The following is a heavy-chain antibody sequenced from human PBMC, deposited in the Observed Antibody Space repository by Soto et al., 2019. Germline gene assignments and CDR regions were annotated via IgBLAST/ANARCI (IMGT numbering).Heavy chain of an antibody. CDR2: IWYDGSNK. CDR3: ARDPYKHYDMLTGYYLSYYFDY. D-gene: IGHD3-9*01. V-gene: IGHV3-33*01. Sequence: QVQLVESGGGVVQPGRSLRLSCAASGFTFSSYGMHWVRQAPGKGLEWVAVIWYDGSNKYYADSVKGRFTISRDNSKNTLYLQINSLRADDTAVYYCARDPYKHYDMLTGYYLSYYFDYWGQGTLVTVSS. J-gene: IGHJ4*02. CDR1: GFTFSSYG.